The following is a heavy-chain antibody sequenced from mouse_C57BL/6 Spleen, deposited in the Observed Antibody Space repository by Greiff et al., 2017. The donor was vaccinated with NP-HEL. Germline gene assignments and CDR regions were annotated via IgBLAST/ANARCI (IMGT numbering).Heavy chain of an antibody. J-gene: IGHJ3*01. CDR3: TRDRYDEFAY. Sequence: DVKLQESGEGLVKPGGSLKLSCAASGFTFSSYAMSWVRQTPEKRLEWVAYISSGGDYIYYADTVKGRFTISRDNARNTLYLQMSSLKSEDTAMYYCTRDRYDEFAYWGQGTLVTVSA. D-gene: IGHD2-12*01. V-gene: IGHV5-9-1*02. CDR2: ISSGGDYI. CDR1: GFTFSSYA.